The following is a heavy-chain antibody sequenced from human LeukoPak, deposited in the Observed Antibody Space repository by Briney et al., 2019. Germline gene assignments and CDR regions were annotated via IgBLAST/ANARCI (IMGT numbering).Heavy chain of an antibody. Sequence: PAASVKVSCKASGYTFTSYYMHWVRQAPGQGLEWMGIINPSGGSTSYAQKFQGRVTMTRDTSTSTVYMELSSLRSEDTAVYYCARVPYYYDSSGYSFDYWGQGTLVTVPS. CDR2: INPSGGST. CDR3: ARVPYYYDSSGYSFDY. D-gene: IGHD3-22*01. CDR1: GYTFTSYY. J-gene: IGHJ4*02. V-gene: IGHV1-46*01.